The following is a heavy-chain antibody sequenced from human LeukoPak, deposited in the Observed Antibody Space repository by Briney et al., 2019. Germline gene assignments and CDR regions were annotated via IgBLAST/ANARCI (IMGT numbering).Heavy chain of an antibody. CDR2: IYYSGST. CDR3: ARAYDSSGYYFP. J-gene: IGHJ5*02. D-gene: IGHD3-22*01. V-gene: IGHV4-31*03. CDR1: GGSISSGGYY. Sequence: SQTLSLTCTVSGGSISSGGYYWRWIRQHPGKGLEWIGYIYYSGSTYYNPSLKSRVTISVDTSKNQFSLKLSSVTAADTAVYYCARAYDSSGYYFPWGQGTLVTVSA.